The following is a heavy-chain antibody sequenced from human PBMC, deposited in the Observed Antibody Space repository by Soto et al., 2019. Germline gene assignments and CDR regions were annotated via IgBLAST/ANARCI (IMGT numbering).Heavy chain of an antibody. CDR1: GYTLTELS. V-gene: IGHV1-24*01. CDR3: ATRPVSGHYGMDV. CDR2: FDPEDGET. D-gene: IGHD3-10*01. Sequence: QVQLVQSGAEVKKPGASVKVSCKVSGYTLTELSMHWVRQAPGKGLEWMGGFDPEDGETIYAQKCQGRVXXTXDXXTDTADMELSSLRSEDTAVYYCATRPVSGHYGMDVWGQGTTVTVSS. J-gene: IGHJ6*02.